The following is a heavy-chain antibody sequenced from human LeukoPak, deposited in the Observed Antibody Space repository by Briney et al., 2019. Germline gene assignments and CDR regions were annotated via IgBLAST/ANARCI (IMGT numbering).Heavy chain of an antibody. J-gene: IGHJ6*03. V-gene: IGHV3-23*01. CDR2: ISGSGGST. CDR1: GFTLSSYA. D-gene: IGHD6-13*01. CDR3: AKNGLAAAGTGVTYYYYYYMDV. Sequence: PGGSLRLSCAASGFTLSSYAMSWVRQAPGKGLEWVSAISGSGGSTYYADSVKGRFTISRDNSKNTLYLQMNSLRAEDTAVYYCAKNGLAAAGTGVTYYYYYYMDVWGKGTTVTVSS.